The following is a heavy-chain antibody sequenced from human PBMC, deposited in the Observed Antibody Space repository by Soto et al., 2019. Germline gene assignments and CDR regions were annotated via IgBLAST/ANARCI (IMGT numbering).Heavy chain of an antibody. J-gene: IGHJ6*02. CDR3: AAPRDEYGSGVSWFTYGMDI. Sequence: GGSLRLSCLASGFTFSDFAMTWVRHVPGRGLEWVASLDGAGGSTYYAESVRGRFSISRDNSQNTLFLQMKRLTVDDTAIYYCAAPRDEYGSGVSWFTYGMDIWGQGTTVTVSS. V-gene: IGHV3-23*01. CDR2: LDGAGGST. CDR1: GFTFSDFA. D-gene: IGHD3-10*01.